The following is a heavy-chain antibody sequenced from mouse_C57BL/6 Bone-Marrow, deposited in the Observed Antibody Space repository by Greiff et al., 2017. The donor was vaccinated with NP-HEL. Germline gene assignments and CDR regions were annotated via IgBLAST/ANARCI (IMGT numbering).Heavy chain of an antibody. V-gene: IGHV1-50*01. J-gene: IGHJ2*01. Sequence: VQLQQPGAELVKPGASVKLSCKASGYTFTSYWMQWVKQRPGQGLEWIGEIDPSDSYTNYNQKFKGKATLTVDTSSSTAYMQLSSLTSEDSAVYYCARSHYDYLYYFDYWGQGTTLTVSS. D-gene: IGHD2-4*01. CDR2: IDPSDSYT. CDR1: GYTFTSYW. CDR3: ARSHYDYLYYFDY.